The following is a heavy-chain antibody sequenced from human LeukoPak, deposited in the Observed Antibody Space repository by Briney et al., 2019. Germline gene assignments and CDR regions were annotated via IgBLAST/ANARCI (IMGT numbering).Heavy chain of an antibody. CDR1: GGSISSSSYY. V-gene: IGHV4-39*01. Sequence: NPSETLSLTCTVSGGSISSSSYYWGWIRQPPGKGLEWIGSIYYSGSTYYNPSLKSRVTISVDTSKNQFSLKLSSVTAADTAVYYCASRERITMIVVVMDFDYWGQGTLVTVSS. CDR2: IYYSGST. D-gene: IGHD3-22*01. CDR3: ASRERITMIVVVMDFDY. J-gene: IGHJ4*02.